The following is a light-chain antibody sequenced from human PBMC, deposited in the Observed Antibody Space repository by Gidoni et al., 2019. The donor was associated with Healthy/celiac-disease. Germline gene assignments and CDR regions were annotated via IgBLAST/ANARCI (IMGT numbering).Light chain of an antibody. V-gene: IGLV2-14*01. CDR3: SSYTSSSVV. Sequence: QSALTQPASVSGSPGQSIPISCTGTSSDVGGYNYVSCYQQHPGKAPKLMIYEVSNRPSGVSNRFSGSKSGNTASLTISGLQAEDEADYYCSSYTSSSVVFGGGTKLTV. J-gene: IGLJ2*01. CDR1: SSDVGGYNY. CDR2: EVS.